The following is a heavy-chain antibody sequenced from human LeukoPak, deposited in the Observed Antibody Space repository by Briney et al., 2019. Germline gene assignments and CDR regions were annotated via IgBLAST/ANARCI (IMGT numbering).Heavy chain of an antibody. D-gene: IGHD6-6*01. CDR3: ARGLGDSSSTGGDY. CDR1: DGSFSGYY. CDR2: INHSGST. J-gene: IGHJ4*02. V-gene: IGHV4-34*01. Sequence: SETLSLTCAVYDGSFSGYYWSWIRQPPGKGLEWIGEINHSGSTNYNPSLKSRVTISVDTSKNQFSLKLSSVTAADTAVYYCARGLGDSSSTGGDYWGQGTLVTVSS.